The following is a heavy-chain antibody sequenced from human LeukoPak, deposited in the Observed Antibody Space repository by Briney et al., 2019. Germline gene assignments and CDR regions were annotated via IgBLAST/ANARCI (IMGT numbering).Heavy chain of an antibody. V-gene: IGHV3-21*01. Sequence: GESLRLSCAASGFTFSSYSMNWVRQAPGKGLEWVSSISSSSSYIYYADSVKGRFTISRDNAKNSLYLQMNSLRAEDTAVYYCARGYSGSYDFDYWGQGTLVTVSS. D-gene: IGHD1-26*01. CDR3: ARGYSGSYDFDY. CDR2: ISSSSSYI. CDR1: GFTFSSYS. J-gene: IGHJ4*02.